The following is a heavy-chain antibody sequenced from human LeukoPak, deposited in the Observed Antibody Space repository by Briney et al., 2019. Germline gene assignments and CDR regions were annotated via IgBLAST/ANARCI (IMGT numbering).Heavy chain of an antibody. J-gene: IGHJ6*02. CDR1: GGTFSSYA. D-gene: IGHD3-10*01. Sequence: ASVKVSCKASGGTFSSYAISWVRQAPGQGLEWMGGIIPIFGTANYAQKFQGRVTITTDESTSTAYMELRSLRSDDTAAYYCARDAPGLAYYYGLDVWGQGTTVTVSS. CDR2: IIPIFGTA. V-gene: IGHV1-69*05. CDR3: ARDAPGLAYYYGLDV.